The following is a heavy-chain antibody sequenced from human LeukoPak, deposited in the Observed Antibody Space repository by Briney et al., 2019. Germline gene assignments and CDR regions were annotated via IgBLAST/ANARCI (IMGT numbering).Heavy chain of an antibody. D-gene: IGHD2-15*01. CDR2: INPISGGT. V-gene: IGHV1-2*04. Sequence: ASVKVSCKASGYTFTSYGISWVRQAPGQGLEWMGWINPISGGTNYAQKFQGWVTMTRDTSISTAYMELSRLRSDDTAVYYCASSMTGYCSGGSCYSLDYWGQGTLVTVSS. CDR3: ASSMTGYCSGGSCYSLDY. CDR1: GYTFTSYG. J-gene: IGHJ4*02.